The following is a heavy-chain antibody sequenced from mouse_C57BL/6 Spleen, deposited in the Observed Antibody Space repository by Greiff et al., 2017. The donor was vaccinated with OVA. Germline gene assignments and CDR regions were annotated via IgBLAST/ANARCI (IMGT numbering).Heavy chain of an antibody. CDR2: INPNNGGT. CDR3: AICDWDGTFAY. J-gene: IGHJ3*01. V-gene: IGHV1-26*01. D-gene: IGHD4-1*01. Sequence: EVQLQQSGPELVKPGASVKISCKASGYTFTDYYMNWVKQSHGQSLEWIGDINPNNGGTSYNQKFKGKATLTVDKSSSTAYMEIRSLTSEDSSVYDWAICDWDGTFAYWGQGTLVTVSA. CDR1: GYTFTDYY.